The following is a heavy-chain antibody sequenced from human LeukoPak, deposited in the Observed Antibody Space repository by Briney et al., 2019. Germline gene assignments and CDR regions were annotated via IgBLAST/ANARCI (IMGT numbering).Heavy chain of an antibody. Sequence: GGSLRLSCAASGFTFSSYSMNWVRQAPGKGLEGVSSISSSSSYIYYADSVKGRFTISRDNAKNSLYLQMNSLRAEDTAVYYCARDLGSSTTMIVIWSEGGFDYWGQGTLVTVSS. CDR2: ISSSSSYI. J-gene: IGHJ4*02. D-gene: IGHD3-22*01. CDR1: GFTFSSYS. V-gene: IGHV3-21*01. CDR3: ARDLGSSTTMIVIWSEGGFDY.